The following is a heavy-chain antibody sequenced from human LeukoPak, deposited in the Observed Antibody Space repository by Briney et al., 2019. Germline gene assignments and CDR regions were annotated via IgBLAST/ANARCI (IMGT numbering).Heavy chain of an antibody. D-gene: IGHD1-26*01. CDR3: ARAAPSYRGTYYFDS. V-gene: IGHV4-61*02. CDR2: IYIRGTS. CDR1: GASISTGNYY. J-gene: IGHJ4*02. Sequence: SETLSLTSSVSGASISTGNYYWSWIRQPVGKGLEWIGRIYIRGTSKYSPSFKSRVTISVDTSRNQFSLQLTSVTAADAAVYYCARAAPSYRGTYYFDSWGQGTLVAVPS.